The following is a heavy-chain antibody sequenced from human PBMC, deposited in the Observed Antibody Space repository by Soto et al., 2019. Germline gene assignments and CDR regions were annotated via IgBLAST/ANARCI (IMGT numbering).Heavy chain of an antibody. CDR3: ARRNEGSGFDY. CDR2: IYPGDSDT. Sequence: PGESLKISCQGSGYSFSNYWIAWVRQMPGKGLEWMGIIYPGDSDTRYSPSFQGQVTISADKSISTAYLQWSSLKASDTAMYYCARRNEGSGFDYWSQGTLVTVSS. CDR1: GYSFSNYW. V-gene: IGHV5-51*01. D-gene: IGHD3-10*01. J-gene: IGHJ4*02.